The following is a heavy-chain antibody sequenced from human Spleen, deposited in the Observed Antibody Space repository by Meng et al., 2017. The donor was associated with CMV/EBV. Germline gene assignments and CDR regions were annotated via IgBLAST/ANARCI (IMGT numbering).Heavy chain of an antibody. CDR2: IWYDGTTE. V-gene: IGHV3-33*01. D-gene: IGHD3-3*01. J-gene: IGHJ4*02. Sequence: GGSLRLSCAASGFMFSSYGMHWVRQAPGKGLEWVAVIWYDGTTEYYADSVKGRFTISRDNSKKKVYLQMNSLRAEDTAVYYCARGPSAYPKFYFDYWGQGTLVTVSS. CDR3: ARGPSAYPKFYFDY. CDR1: GFMFSSYG.